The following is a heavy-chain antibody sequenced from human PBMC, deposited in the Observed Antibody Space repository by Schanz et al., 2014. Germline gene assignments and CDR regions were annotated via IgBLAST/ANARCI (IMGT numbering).Heavy chain of an antibody. J-gene: IGHJ4*02. CDR3: SRELLESPFFDY. CDR1: GFTFSSYA. CDR2: ISYDGSNK. D-gene: IGHD1-1*01. Sequence: QVQLVESGGGVVQPGRSLRLSCAASGFTFSSYAMHWVRQAPGKGLEWVAVISYDGSNKYYADSVKGRFTISRDNSKNTLELQMNSLRAEDTAVYYCSRELLESPFFDYWGQGTLVTVSS. V-gene: IGHV3-30*04.